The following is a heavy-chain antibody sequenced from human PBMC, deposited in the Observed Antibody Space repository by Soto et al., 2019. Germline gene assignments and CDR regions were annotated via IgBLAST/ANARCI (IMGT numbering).Heavy chain of an antibody. CDR2: INHSGST. J-gene: IGHJ6*02. D-gene: IGHD5-18*01. V-gene: IGHV4-34*01. Sequence: SETLSLSCAVYGGSFSGYYWSWIRQPPGKGLEWIGEINHSGSTNYNPSLKSRVTISVDTSKNQFSLKLSSVTAADTAVYYCRHTAMVRYYYYYGMDAWGQGTTVT. CDR1: GGSFSGYY. CDR3: RHTAMVRYYYYYGMDA.